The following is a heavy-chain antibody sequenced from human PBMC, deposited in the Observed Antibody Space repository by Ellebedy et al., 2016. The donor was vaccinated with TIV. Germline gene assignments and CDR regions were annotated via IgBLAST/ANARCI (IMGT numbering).Heavy chain of an antibody. CDR2: IKQDGSEK. V-gene: IGHV3-7*01. Sequence: GGSLRLSCEASGFTFSNYWMTWVRQAPGKGLEWVANIKQDGSEKYYVDSVKGRFSISRDNAKNSLYLQMNSLRPEDTAVYYCARDGGSGSYWEGFDYWGQGTLVTVSS. J-gene: IGHJ4*02. D-gene: IGHD3-10*01. CDR3: ARDGGSGSYWEGFDY. CDR1: GFTFSNYW.